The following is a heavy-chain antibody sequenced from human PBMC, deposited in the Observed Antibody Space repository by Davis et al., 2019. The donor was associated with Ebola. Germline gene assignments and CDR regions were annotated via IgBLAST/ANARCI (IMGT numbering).Heavy chain of an antibody. V-gene: IGHV3-23*01. CDR2: ISVSGGTT. J-gene: IGHJ6*04. Sequence: GESLKISCAASGFTFSSYAMSWVRQAPGKGLEWVSTISVSGGTTYYGDSVKGRFTISRDNSKKTLYLQMNSLRAEGTAVYYCAKDIRARAFGVVLDVWGKGTTVTVSS. CDR1: GFTFSSYA. CDR3: AKDIRARAFGVVLDV. D-gene: IGHD3-3*01.